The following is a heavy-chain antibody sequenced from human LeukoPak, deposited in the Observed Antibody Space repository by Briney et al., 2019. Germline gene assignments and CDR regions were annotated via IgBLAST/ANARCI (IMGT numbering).Heavy chain of an antibody. V-gene: IGHV1-18*01. CDR3: GRSFGNYYGSGTPPLYFDY. CDR1: GYTFTNYG. D-gene: IGHD3-10*01. J-gene: IGHJ4*02. Sequence: ASVKVSCKASGYTFTNYGISWVRQAPGQGLEWMGWISAYNGNTNYPQKFQARVTMTTDTSTSIAYIELRSLRYDDTAVYFCGRSFGNYYGSGTPPLYFDYWGQGTLVIVSS. CDR2: ISAYNGNT.